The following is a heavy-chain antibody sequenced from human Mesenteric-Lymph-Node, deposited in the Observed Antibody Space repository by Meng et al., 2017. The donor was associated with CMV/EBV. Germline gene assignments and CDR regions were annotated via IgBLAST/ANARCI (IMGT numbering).Heavy chain of an antibody. CDR3: ARGGERKYQLLARTFYYYGIDV. CDR1: GFTFSDYY. V-gene: IGHV3-11*01. D-gene: IGHD2-2*01. Sequence: GGSLRLSCAASGFTFSDYYMSWIRQAPGKGLEWVSYISSSGSTIYYADSVKGRFTISRDNAKNSLYLQMNSLRAEDTAVYYCARGGERKYQLLARTFYYYGIDVWGQGTTVTVSS. J-gene: IGHJ6*02. CDR2: ISSSGSTI.